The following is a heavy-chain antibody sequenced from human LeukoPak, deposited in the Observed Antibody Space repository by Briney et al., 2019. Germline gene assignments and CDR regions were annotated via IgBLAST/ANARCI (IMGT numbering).Heavy chain of an antibody. CDR1: GGPISSYY. D-gene: IGHD5-24*01. Sequence: PSETLSLTCTVSGGPISSYYWSWLRQPPGKGLEWIGYVYYSGSTYYNPSLKSRVTISVDTSKHLFSLRLSSATAADTAVYYCARAGGLEMSTIYPHYYYYDIDVWGKGTTVTVSS. V-gene: IGHV4-59*01. CDR3: ARAGGLEMSTIYPHYYYYDIDV. J-gene: IGHJ6*03. CDR2: VYYSGST.